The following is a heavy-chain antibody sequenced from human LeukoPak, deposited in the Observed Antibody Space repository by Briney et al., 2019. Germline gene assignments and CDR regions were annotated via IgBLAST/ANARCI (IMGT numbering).Heavy chain of an antibody. CDR1: GYSLSSGYY. D-gene: IGHD2-2*02. V-gene: IGHV4-38-2*02. CDR2: IYHSGST. Sequence: SETLSLTCTVSGYSLSSGYYWGWTRQPPGKGLEWIGSIYHSGSTYYNPSLKSRVTISVDTSKNQFSLKLSSVTAADTAVYYWARVPPKYCSSTSCHIDYWGQGALVTVSS. J-gene: IGHJ4*02. CDR3: ARVPPKYCSSTSCHIDY.